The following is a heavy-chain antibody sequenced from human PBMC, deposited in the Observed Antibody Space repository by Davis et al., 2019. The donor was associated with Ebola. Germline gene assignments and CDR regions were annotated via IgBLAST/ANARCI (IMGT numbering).Heavy chain of an antibody. CDR2: ISGSSGHT. J-gene: IGHJ4*02. CDR3: ARAPTGFLGSYYLNFDY. CDR1: GFTFSSYA. V-gene: IGHV3-23*01. D-gene: IGHD1-26*01. Sequence: PGGSLRLSCEASGFTFSSYAMIWVRQVPGKGLEWVSGISGSSGHTYYADSVKGRVTISRDNSNNTLNLQLNSLRAEDTATYYCARAPTGFLGSYYLNFDYWGQGTLVTVSS.